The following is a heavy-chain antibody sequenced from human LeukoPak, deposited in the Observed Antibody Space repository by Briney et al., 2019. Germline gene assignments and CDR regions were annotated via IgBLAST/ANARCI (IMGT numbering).Heavy chain of an antibody. CDR2: IGGSGGST. D-gene: IGHD2-15*01. V-gene: IGHV3-23*01. Sequence: GGSLRLSCAASGFTFSSYAMSWVRQTPGKGLEWVSAIGGSGGSTYYADSVKGRFTISRDNSKNTLYLQMNSLRAEDTAVYYCAKGATSKRRDGYCSGGSCYPVDYWGQGTLVTVSS. CDR3: AKGATSKRRDGYCSGGSCYPVDY. CDR1: GFTFSSYA. J-gene: IGHJ4*02.